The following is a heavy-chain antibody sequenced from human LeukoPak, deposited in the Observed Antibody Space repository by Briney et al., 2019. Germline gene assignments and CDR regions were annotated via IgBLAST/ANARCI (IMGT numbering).Heavy chain of an antibody. CDR2: ISYDGSNK. J-gene: IGHJ4*02. CDR1: GFTFSSYA. D-gene: IGHD2-15*01. CDR3: ARVGGYCSGGSCSGADY. Sequence: YPGRSLRLSCAASGFTFSSYAMHWVRQAPGKGLEWVAVISYDGSNKYYADSVKGRFTISRDNSKNTLYLQMNSLRAEDTAVYYCARVGGYCSGGSCSGADYWGQGTLVTVSS. V-gene: IGHV3-30-3*01.